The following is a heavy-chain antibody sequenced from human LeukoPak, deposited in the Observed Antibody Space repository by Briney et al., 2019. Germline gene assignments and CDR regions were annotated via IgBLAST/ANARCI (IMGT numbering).Heavy chain of an antibody. CDR2: INPSGGST. CDR1: GYTFTSYF. V-gene: IGHV1-46*01. J-gene: IGHJ4*02. Sequence: GASVKVSCKASGYTFTSYFMHWVRQAPGQGLEWMGVINPSGGSTSYAQKLQGRITMTRDTSTSTVYIDLSSLRSEDTAVYYCARAEGYSYASDYWGQGTLVTVSS. CDR3: ARAEGYSYASDY. D-gene: IGHD5-18*01.